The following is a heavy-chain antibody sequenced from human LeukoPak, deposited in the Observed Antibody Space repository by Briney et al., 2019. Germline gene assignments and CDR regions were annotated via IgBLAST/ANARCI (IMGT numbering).Heavy chain of an antibody. CDR2: ISGYNGKT. CDR1: GYTFSSYG. CDR3: ARDSATQTIIMVRGLFDY. V-gene: IGHV1-18*01. D-gene: IGHD3-10*01. J-gene: IGHJ4*02. Sequence: ASVKVSCKASGYTFSSYGISWVRQVPGQGLEWMGWISGYNGKTNYGQKLQGRVTMTTDTSTSTAYMELRSLRSDDTAVYYCARDSATQTIIMVRGLFDYWGQGTLVTVSS.